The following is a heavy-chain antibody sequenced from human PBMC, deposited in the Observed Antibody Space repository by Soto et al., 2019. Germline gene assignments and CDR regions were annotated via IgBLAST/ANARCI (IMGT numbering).Heavy chain of an antibody. CDR1: GYTFTSYG. Sequence: ASVKVSCKASGYTFTSYGISWVRQAPGQGLEWMGWISAYNGNTNYAQKLQGRVTMTTDTSTSTAYMELRSLRSDDTAVYYCARTPTYYDFWSGYYSGSNVDYWGQGTLVTVSS. V-gene: IGHV1-18*01. CDR3: ARTPTYYDFWSGYYSGSNVDY. J-gene: IGHJ4*02. CDR2: ISAYNGNT. D-gene: IGHD3-3*01.